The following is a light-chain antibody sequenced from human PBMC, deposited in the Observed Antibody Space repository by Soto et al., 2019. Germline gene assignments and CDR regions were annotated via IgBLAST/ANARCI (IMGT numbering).Light chain of an antibody. V-gene: IGKV3-11*01. CDR1: QRVSSN. J-gene: IGKJ5*01. CDR2: DAS. CDR3: QRGDT. Sequence: EIVLTQSPATLSLSPGERATLSCRASQRVSSNLAWYQQKPGQAHRLLIYDASNRATGIPARFSGSGSGTDFTLTISSLEPEDFAVYYCQRGDTFGQGTRLEIK.